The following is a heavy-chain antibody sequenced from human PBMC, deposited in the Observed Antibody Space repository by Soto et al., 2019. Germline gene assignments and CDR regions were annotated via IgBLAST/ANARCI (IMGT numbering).Heavy chain of an antibody. Sequence: QVQLLESGGGLVKPGGSLRLSCVASGFTFSDYYLSWIRQAPGKGLEWVSYISPGGDVTYYGDSVKGRFTISRDNTKTSLYLLMNSLATDEPAVYYCARQLVRGVGATSPWGRGALVSVSS. J-gene: IGHJ5*02. CDR2: ISPGGDVT. CDR1: GFTFSDYY. CDR3: ARQLVRGVGATSP. D-gene: IGHD1-26*01. V-gene: IGHV3-11*01.